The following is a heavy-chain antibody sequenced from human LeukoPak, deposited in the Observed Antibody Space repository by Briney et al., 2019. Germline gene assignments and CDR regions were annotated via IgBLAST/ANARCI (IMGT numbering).Heavy chain of an antibody. D-gene: IGHD3-16*01. CDR2: ISSSSSYI. V-gene: IGHV3-21*01. CDR1: GFTFSSYS. CDR3: ARDLPMILFDY. Sequence: GGSLRLSCAASGFTFSSYSMNWVRQAPGKGLEGVSSISSSSSYIYYADSVNGRFTIYRDNAKNSLYLQMNSLRAEDTAVYYCARDLPMILFDYWGQGTLVTVSS. J-gene: IGHJ4*02.